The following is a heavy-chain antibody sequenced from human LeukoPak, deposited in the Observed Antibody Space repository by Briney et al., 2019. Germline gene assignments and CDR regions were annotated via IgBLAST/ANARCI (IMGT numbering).Heavy chain of an antibody. CDR3: ARVKEGDSSGYYVDY. D-gene: IGHD3-22*01. V-gene: IGHV4-59*01. Sequence: SETLSLTCTVSGGSISSYYWSWIRQPPGKGLEWIGYIYYSGSTNYNPSLKRRVTISVDTSKNQFSLKLSSVTAADTAVYYCARVKEGDSSGYYVDYWGQGTLVTVSS. CDR2: IYYSGST. CDR1: GGSISSYY. J-gene: IGHJ4*02.